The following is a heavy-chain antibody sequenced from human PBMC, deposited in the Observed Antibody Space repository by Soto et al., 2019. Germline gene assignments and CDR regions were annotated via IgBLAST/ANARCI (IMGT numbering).Heavy chain of an antibody. V-gene: IGHV3-15*07. Sequence: PGGSLRLSCAASGFTFSNAWMNWVRQAPGKGLEWVGRIKSKTDGGTTDYAAPVKGRFTISRYDSKNTLYLQMNSLKTEDTAVYYCTTEGYCSSTSCYAIYYYYGMDVWGQGTTVTVSS. CDR3: TTEGYCSSTSCYAIYYYYGMDV. D-gene: IGHD2-2*01. CDR2: IKSKTDGGTT. J-gene: IGHJ6*02. CDR1: GFTFSNAW.